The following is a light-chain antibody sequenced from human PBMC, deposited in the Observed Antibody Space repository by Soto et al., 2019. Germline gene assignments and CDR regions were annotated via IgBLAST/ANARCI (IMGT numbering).Light chain of an antibody. V-gene: IGLV2-14*01. CDR2: EVT. CDR3: SSYTSITTLVL. J-gene: IGLJ2*01. Sequence: QAVVTQPASVSGAPGQSITLSCTGNRSDIGGRNFVSWYQQHPGKAPKLIIYEVTNRPSGVSSRFTGSKSGNTASLTISGLQAEDEADYYCSSYTSITTLVLFGGGTKVTVL. CDR1: RSDIGGRNF.